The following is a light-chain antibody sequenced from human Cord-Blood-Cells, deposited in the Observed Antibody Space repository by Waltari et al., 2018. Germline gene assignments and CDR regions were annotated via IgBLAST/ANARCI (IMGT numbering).Light chain of an antibody. V-gene: IGLV1-44*01. Sequence: QSVLTQPPSASGTPGQRVTIPCSGSSSNIGTNTVNWYQQLPGTAPKRLIYSNNQRPSGVPDRFSGSKSGTSASLAISGLQSEDEADYYCAAWDDSLNGPVFGGGTKLTVL. CDR2: SNN. CDR3: AAWDDSLNGPV. J-gene: IGLJ3*02. CDR1: SSNIGTNT.